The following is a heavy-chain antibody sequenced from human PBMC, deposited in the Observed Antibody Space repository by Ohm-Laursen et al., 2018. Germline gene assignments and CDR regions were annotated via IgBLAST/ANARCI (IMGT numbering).Heavy chain of an antibody. J-gene: IGHJ4*02. D-gene: IGHD1-1*01. V-gene: IGHV2-5*02. Sequence: TQTLTLTCTFSGFSLSSNGAGVGWIRQPPGKALEWLAVIYWDDDKRYRPSLKSRLTITKDTSKNQVVLTMTNMDPVDTATYYCAHRSATGTLDYWDQGTLVTVSS. CDR1: GFSLSSNGAG. CDR2: IYWDDDK. CDR3: AHRSATGTLDY.